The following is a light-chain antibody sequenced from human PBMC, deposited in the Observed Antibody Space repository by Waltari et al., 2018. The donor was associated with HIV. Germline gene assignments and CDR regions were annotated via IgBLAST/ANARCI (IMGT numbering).Light chain of an antibody. Sequence: EVVMTQSPATLSVSPGERATLSCRASHSVSSDIAWYQHKPGQAPRLLIYGASTRATTIPPRFSGSGSGTQFTLTISSLQSEDFVVYYCQQYLGWPRTFGQGTKLEIK. J-gene: IGKJ2*01. CDR3: QQYLGWPRT. CDR1: HSVSSD. V-gene: IGKV3-15*01. CDR2: GAS.